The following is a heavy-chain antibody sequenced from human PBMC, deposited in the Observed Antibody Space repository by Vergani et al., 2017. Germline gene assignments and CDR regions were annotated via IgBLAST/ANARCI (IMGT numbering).Heavy chain of an antibody. CDR2: ISGSGGST. J-gene: IGHJ4*02. CDR3: AKDRKAGRQQLVDTPAIIDY. D-gene: IGHD6-13*01. CDR1: GFTFSSYA. Sequence: EVQLLESGGGLVQPGGSLRLSCAASGFTFSSYAMSWVRQAPGKGLEWVSAISGSGGSTYYAHAVKRRFTISRDNSKNTLYLQMNSLRGEDTAVYYCAKDRKAGRQQLVDTPAIIDYWGQGTLVTVSS. V-gene: IGHV3-23*01.